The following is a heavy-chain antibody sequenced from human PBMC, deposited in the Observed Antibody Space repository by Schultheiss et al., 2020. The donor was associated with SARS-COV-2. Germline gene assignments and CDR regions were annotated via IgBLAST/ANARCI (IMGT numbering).Heavy chain of an antibody. CDR2: ISGSGVHT. CDR1: GFTFNIYA. Sequence: GGSLRLSCTASGFTFNIYAMSWVRQAPGKGLEYVSAISGSGVHTYYADSVKGRFTISRDNSKNTLFLEMNSLRAEDTAVYHCAKVNNDVLTGYLGEYYFDYWGQGALVTVSS. J-gene: IGHJ4*02. CDR3: AKVNNDVLTGYLGEYYFDY. V-gene: IGHV3-23*01. D-gene: IGHD3-9*01.